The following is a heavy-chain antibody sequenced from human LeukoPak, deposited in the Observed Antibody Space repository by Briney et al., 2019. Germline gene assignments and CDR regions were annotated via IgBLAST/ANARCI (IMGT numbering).Heavy chain of an antibody. CDR3: ARASYDSSGYEFDY. CDR1: GYTFTGYY. V-gene: IGHV1-2*02. Sequence: GASVKVSCKASGYTFTGYYMHWVRQAPGQGLEWMGWINPNSGGTNYAQKFQGRVTMARDTSISTAYMELSRLRSDDTAVYYCARASYDSSGYEFDYWGQGTLVTVSS. CDR2: INPNSGGT. J-gene: IGHJ4*02. D-gene: IGHD3-22*01.